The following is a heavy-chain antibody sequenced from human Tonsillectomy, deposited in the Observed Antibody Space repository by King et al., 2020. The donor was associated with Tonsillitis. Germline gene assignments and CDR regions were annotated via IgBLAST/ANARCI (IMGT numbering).Heavy chain of an antibody. Sequence: VQLVESGGGLVQPGGSLRLSCTASGFTFTDYWKHWVRQAPGRGLVWVARVHSDGRNPAYADSVKGRFTISRDNAKNTLYLQMNSLRAEDTAVYYWARDRDWFPFDFSGPGTLVTVSS. D-gene: IGHD3-3*01. CDR3: ARDRDWFPFDF. J-gene: IGHJ4*02. V-gene: IGHV3-74*01. CDR2: VHSDGRNP. CDR1: GFTFTDYW.